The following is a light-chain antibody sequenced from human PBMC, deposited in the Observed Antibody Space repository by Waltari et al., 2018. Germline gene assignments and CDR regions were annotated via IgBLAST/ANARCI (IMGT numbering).Light chain of an antibody. CDR2: EAS. Sequence: EIMLTQSPGTLSLSPGERATLSCRASQRFGRYLVWYQQKPGQAPRLLMYEASSRATGIPDRFGGSGSGTEFTLTISRLEPEDFAVYYCQNHERLPATFGQGTKLEIK. J-gene: IGKJ1*01. CDR3: QNHERLPAT. CDR1: QRFGRY. V-gene: IGKV3-20*01.